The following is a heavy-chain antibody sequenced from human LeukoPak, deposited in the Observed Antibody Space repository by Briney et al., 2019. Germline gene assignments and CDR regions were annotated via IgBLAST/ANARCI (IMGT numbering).Heavy chain of an antibody. CDR3: AKDKELSLGDDRHY. D-gene: IGHD3-16*02. CDR2: ISGRGDT. CDR1: GFTFSSYV. V-gene: IGHV3-23*01. J-gene: IGHJ4*02. Sequence: GGSLRLSCAASGFTFSSYVMSWVRQAPGKGLEWVSGISGRGDTYYADSVKGRFTISRDNSKNMVYLQMNSLRAEETAVYYCAKDKELSLGDDRHYWGQGTLVTVSS.